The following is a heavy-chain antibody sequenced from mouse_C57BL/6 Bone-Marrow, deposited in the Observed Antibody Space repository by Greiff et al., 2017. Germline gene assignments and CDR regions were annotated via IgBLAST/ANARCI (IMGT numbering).Heavy chain of an antibody. D-gene: IGHD1-1*01. CDR1: GFNIKDYY. CDR2: IDPEDGET. V-gene: IGHV14-2*01. Sequence: EVQLQQSGAELVKPGASVKLSCTASGFNIKDYYIHWVKQRTEQGLEWIGRIDPEDGETKYAPKFQDKATITADTSSNTAYLQLSSLTSEDTAVFYCTGSLSCYATNYWGQGTTPTVSA. J-gene: IGHJ2*01. CDR3: TGSLSCYATNY.